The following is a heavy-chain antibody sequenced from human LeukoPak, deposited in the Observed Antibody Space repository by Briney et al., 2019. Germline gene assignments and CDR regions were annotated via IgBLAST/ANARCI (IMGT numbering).Heavy chain of an antibody. CDR1: GFTFSNFA. CDR2: ISGSGGSR. V-gene: IGHV3-23*01. Sequence: GGSLRLSCAASGFTFSNFAMTWVRQAPGKGLEWVSSISGSGGSRYYVDSVKGRFTISRDKSKNTLYLQMNHLRAEDTAVYYCAKGVDASGIYYYFYMDVWGKGTTVSVSS. CDR3: AKGVDASGIYYYFYMDV. J-gene: IGHJ6*03. D-gene: IGHD3-16*01.